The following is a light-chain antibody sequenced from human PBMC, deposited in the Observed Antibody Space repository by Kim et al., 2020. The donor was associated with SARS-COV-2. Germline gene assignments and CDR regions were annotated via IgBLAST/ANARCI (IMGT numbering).Light chain of an antibody. V-gene: IGKV3-20*01. CDR3: QQYGSSLPWT. J-gene: IGKJ1*01. CDR2: GAS. Sequence: PGERALRSCRTSQSVGTTYMAWYQQKAGQAPRVLIYGASTRADGIPDRFSGSGSGTEFTLTISSLEPDDFAMYFCQQYGSSLPWTFGQGTKVDIK. CDR1: QSVGTTY.